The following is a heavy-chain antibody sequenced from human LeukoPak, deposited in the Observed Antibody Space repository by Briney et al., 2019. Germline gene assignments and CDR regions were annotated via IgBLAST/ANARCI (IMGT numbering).Heavy chain of an antibody. Sequence: ASVKVSCKASGYTFTSYGISWVRQAPGQGLEWMGWISAYNGNTNYAQKLQGRVTMTTDTSTSTAYMELRSLRSDDTAVYYCARGGYYDFWSGFHQSYGFDIWGQGTMVTVSS. D-gene: IGHD3-3*01. CDR1: GYTFTSYG. CDR3: ARGGYYDFWSGFHQSYGFDI. J-gene: IGHJ3*02. V-gene: IGHV1-18*01. CDR2: ISAYNGNT.